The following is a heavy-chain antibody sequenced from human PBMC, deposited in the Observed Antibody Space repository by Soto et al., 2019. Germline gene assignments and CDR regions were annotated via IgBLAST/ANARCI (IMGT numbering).Heavy chain of an antibody. D-gene: IGHD2-8*02. J-gene: IGHJ4*02. CDR2: ISDTGIT. Sequence: QLQLQESGPGLVRPSETLSLTCTVSGDSIINSDYSWGWIRQSPGKGLEWIGTISDTGITFYDPSHKRRFSVSVDTSKNQFSLRLNSVTDADTAVYYCTRQARRRAWSDFDHWGQGILVTVSS. CDR3: TRQARRRAWSDFDH. CDR1: GDSIINSDYS. V-gene: IGHV4-39*01.